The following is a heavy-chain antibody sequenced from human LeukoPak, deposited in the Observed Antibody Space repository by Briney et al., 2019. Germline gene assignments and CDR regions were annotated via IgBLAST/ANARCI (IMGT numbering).Heavy chain of an antibody. D-gene: IGHD3-3*01. CDR2: ISGSGGST. Sequence: GGSLRLSCAASGFTFSSYAMSWVRQAPGKGLEWVSAISGSGGSTYYVDSVKGRFTISRDNSKNTLYLQMNSLRAEDTAVYYCAKDPYDFWSGFDYWGQGTLVTVSS. V-gene: IGHV3-23*01. J-gene: IGHJ4*02. CDR1: GFTFSSYA. CDR3: AKDPYDFWSGFDY.